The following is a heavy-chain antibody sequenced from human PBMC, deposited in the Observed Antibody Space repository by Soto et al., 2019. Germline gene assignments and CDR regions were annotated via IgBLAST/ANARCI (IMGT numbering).Heavy chain of an antibody. CDR3: ARGQNVVGNYYYYYGMGV. J-gene: IGHJ6*02. Sequence: SVKVSCKASGSTFSSCAISWVRQAPGQGLEWMRGIIPIFGTANYAQKFQGRVTITADESTSTAYMELSRLRSEDTAVYYCARGQNVVGNYYYYYGMGVWGQGTTVTVSS. V-gene: IGHV1-69*13. CDR2: IIPIFGTA. D-gene: IGHD2-15*01. CDR1: GSTFSSCA.